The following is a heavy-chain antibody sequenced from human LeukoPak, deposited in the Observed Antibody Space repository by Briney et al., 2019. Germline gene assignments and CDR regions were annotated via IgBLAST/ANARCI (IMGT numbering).Heavy chain of an antibody. D-gene: IGHD4-23*01. CDR3: ARRTVAKNWVDP. V-gene: IGHV3-7*01. CDR2: IKQDGSEK. J-gene: IGHJ5*02. Sequence: PGGSLRLSCAAPGFTFSSYWMSWVRQAPGKGLEWVANIKQDGSEKYYVDSVKGRFTISRDNAKNSLYLQMNSLRAEDTAVYYCARRTVAKNWVDPLGQGTLVTVSS. CDR1: GFTFSSYW.